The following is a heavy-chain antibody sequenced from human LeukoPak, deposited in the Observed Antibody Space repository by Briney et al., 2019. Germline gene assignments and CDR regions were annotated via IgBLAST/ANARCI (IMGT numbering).Heavy chain of an antibody. V-gene: IGHV3-23*01. CDR1: GFPLSSHA. CDR2: TSSSDAGT. J-gene: IGHJ3*02. Sequence: GGSLRLSCAASGFPLSSHAMSWVRQAPGKGLEWVSATSSSDAGTYYADSVRGRFTISRDNSKNTLYLQMNSLRAEDAAVYYCARGSRFGVVERDAFDIWGQGTMVTVSS. D-gene: IGHD3-3*01. CDR3: ARGSRFGVVERDAFDI.